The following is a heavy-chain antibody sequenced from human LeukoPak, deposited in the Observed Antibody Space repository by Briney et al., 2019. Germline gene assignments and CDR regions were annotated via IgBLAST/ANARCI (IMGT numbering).Heavy chain of an antibody. J-gene: IGHJ3*02. CDR3: ARGIGSWEYDAFDI. Sequence: GGTLRLSCAASGFTFSSYGMSWVRQAPGKGLEWVSAISGSGGSTYYADSVKGRFTISRDNAKNSLYLQMNSLRAEDTAVYYCARGIGSWEYDAFDIWGQGTMVTVSS. D-gene: IGHD3-10*01. CDR2: ISGSGGST. CDR1: GFTFSSYG. V-gene: IGHV3-23*01.